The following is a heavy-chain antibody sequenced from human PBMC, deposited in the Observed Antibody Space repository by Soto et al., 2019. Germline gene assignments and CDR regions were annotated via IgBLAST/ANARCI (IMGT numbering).Heavy chain of an antibody. Sequence: QVQVVESGGGVVQPGGSLRLSCAASRFTFSTSAMHWVRQAPGKGLEWMAMISYGGNNKYYADSVKGRFTISRDISESTLYLQMNSLRTEDTAVYYCAREEFEAGRGHFGCRGQGTLVSVSS. J-gene: IGHJ4*02. CDR2: ISYGGNNK. V-gene: IGHV3-30-3*01. CDR1: RFTFSTSA. D-gene: IGHD6-13*01. CDR3: AREEFEAGRGHFGC.